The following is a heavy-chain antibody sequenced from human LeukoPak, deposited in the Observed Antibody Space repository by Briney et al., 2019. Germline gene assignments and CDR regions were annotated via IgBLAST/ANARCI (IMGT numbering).Heavy chain of an antibody. CDR2: ITGSDDKT. CDR3: AKGPQLYSGYHPDY. CDR1: GFTFSSAA. V-gene: IGHV3-23*01. J-gene: IGHJ4*02. Sequence: PGGSLRLSCAASGFTFSSAALTWVRQAPGKVLECVSTITGSDDKTYYADSVKGRFTISRDFSRNTVGLQMNSLRIEDTAIYYCAKGPQLYSGYHPDYWGQGTLVTVSS. D-gene: IGHD5-12*01.